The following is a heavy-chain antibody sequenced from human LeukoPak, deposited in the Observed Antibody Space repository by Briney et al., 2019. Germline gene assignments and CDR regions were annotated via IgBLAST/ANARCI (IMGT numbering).Heavy chain of an antibody. Sequence: ASETLSLTCAVYGVSFSGYYWSWIRQPPGKGLEWIGEINHSGSTNYNPSLKSRVTISVDTSKNQFSLKLSSVTAADTAVYYCARRTRYYDFWSGYRNWFDPWGQGTLVTVSS. J-gene: IGHJ5*02. D-gene: IGHD3-3*01. V-gene: IGHV4-34*01. CDR1: GVSFSGYY. CDR3: ARRTRYYDFWSGYRNWFDP. CDR2: INHSGST.